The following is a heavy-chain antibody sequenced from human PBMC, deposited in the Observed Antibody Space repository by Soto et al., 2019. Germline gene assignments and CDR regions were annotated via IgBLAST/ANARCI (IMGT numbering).Heavy chain of an antibody. D-gene: IGHD3-22*01. CDR3: ASPVPHYYDSSGYPRGYYYYGMDV. CDR2: IIPIFGTA. Sequence: SVKVSCKASGGTFNSYAISWVRQAPGQGLEWMGGIIPIFGTANYAQKFQGRVTITADESTSTAYMELSSLRSEDTAVYYCASPVPHYYDSSGYPRGYYYYGMDVWGQGTTVTVSS. CDR1: GGTFNSYA. V-gene: IGHV1-69*13. J-gene: IGHJ6*02.